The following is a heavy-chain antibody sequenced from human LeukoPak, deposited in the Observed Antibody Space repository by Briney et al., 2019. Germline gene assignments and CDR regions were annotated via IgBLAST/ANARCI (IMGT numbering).Heavy chain of an antibody. J-gene: IGHJ4*02. CDR1: GGTFTSYG. Sequence: ASVKVSCKASGGTFTSYGINWVRQAPGLGLEWMGRIIPIVGILNYAQRFQGRVTITADNSTNIAYMGLSSLRSEDTAVYYCARAPMGAAALYWGQGTLVTVSS. CDR3: ARAPMGAAALY. D-gene: IGHD6-13*01. CDR2: IIPIVGIL. V-gene: IGHV1-69*04.